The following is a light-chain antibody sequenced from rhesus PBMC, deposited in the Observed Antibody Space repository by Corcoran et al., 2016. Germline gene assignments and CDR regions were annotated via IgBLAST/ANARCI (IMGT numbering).Light chain of an antibody. CDR1: QGISNW. V-gene: IGKV1-69*01. CDR2: RAS. Sequence: DIQMTQSPSSLSASVGDKVTITCRASQGISNWLAWYQQKPGKAPKLLIYRASNLETGVPSRFSGSGSGTDFTLTISSLQPEDIATYYCQQHDNSPFTFGPGTKLDIK. CDR3: QQHDNSPFT. J-gene: IGKJ3*01.